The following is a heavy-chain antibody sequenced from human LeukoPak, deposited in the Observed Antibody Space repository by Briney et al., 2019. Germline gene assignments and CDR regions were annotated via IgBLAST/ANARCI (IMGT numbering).Heavy chain of an antibody. CDR3: ARGATTTRFGRFDP. V-gene: IGHV3-21*01. CDR2: ISDDSNYI. Sequence: GGSLRLSCAASGFTFSTYSGNWIRQAPGKGLEWVSSISDDSNYIFYADSVKGRFTISRDNPKKSLYLQMNSLRAEDTAVYYCARGATTTRFGRFDPWGQGTLVIVSS. D-gene: IGHD4-17*01. J-gene: IGHJ5*02. CDR1: GFTFSTYS.